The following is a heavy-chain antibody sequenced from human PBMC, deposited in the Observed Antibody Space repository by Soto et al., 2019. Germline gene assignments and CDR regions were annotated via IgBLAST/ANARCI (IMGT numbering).Heavy chain of an antibody. D-gene: IGHD3-22*01. CDR1: GGSLSSYA. V-gene: IGHV1-69*13. CDR2: IIPIFGTA. Sequence: GASVKVSCKASGGSLSSYAISWVRQAPGQGLEWMGGIIPIFGTANYAQKFQGRVTITADESTSTAYMELSSLRSEDTAVYYCARDLYYYDHWFDPWGQGTLVTVSS. CDR3: ARDLYYYDHWFDP. J-gene: IGHJ5*02.